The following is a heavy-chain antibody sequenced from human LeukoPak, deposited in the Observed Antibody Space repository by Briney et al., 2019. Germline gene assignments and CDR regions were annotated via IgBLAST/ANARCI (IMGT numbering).Heavy chain of an antibody. Sequence: ESGPTLVNPTETLTLTCTVSGFSLSNARMGVSWIRQPPGKALEWLAHIFSNDEKSYSTSLKSRLTISKDTSKSQVVPTMTNMDPVDTATYYCARITGYCSGGSCRYFDYWGQGTLVTVSS. V-gene: IGHV2-26*01. J-gene: IGHJ4*02. CDR2: IFSNDEK. D-gene: IGHD2-15*01. CDR3: ARITGYCSGGSCRYFDY. CDR1: GFSLSNARMG.